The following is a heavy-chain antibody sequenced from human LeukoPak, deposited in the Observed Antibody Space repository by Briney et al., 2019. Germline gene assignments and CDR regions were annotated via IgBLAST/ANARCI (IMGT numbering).Heavy chain of an antibody. Sequence: GGSLRLSCAASGFTFSSYAMSWVRQAPGKGLEWVSAISGSGGSTYYADSVKGRFTISRDNSKNTLYLQMNSLRAEDTAVYYCAKSPYCGGDCPRDYWGQGTLVTVSS. J-gene: IGHJ4*02. CDR3: AKSPYCGGDCPRDY. CDR1: GFTFSSYA. V-gene: IGHV3-23*01. CDR2: ISGSGGST. D-gene: IGHD2-21*02.